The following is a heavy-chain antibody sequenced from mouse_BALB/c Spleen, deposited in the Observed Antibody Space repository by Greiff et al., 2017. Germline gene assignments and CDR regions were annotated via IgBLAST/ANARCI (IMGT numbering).Heavy chain of an antibody. CDR2: ISYSGST. CDR3: ARWGSHAMDY. J-gene: IGHJ4*01. CDR1: GYSITSDYA. V-gene: IGHV3-2*02. Sequence: EVQLQESGPGLVKPSQSLSLTCTVTGYSITSDYAWNWIRQFPGNKLEWMGYISYSGSTSYNPSLKSRISITRDTSKNQFFLQLNSVTTEDTATYYCARWGSHAMDYWGQGTSVTVSS.